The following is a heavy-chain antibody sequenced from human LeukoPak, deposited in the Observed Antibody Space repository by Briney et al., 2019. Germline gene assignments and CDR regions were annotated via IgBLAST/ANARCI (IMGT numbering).Heavy chain of an antibody. V-gene: IGHV4-30-2*01. CDR3: ARVGSDWNDVRYNWFDP. CDR2: IFQSGST. Sequence: SLTLSLTCAVSGGSISSGDYSWSWIRQPPGKGLEWIGYIFQSGSTYYNPSLKSRVTISVDRSKNQFSLKLSSVTAADTAVYYCARVGSDWNDVRYNWFDPWGQGTLVTVSS. D-gene: IGHD1-1*01. J-gene: IGHJ5*02. CDR1: GGSISSGDYS.